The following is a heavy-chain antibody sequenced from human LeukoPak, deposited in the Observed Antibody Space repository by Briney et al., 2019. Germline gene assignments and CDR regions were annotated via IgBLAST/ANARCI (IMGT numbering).Heavy chain of an antibody. J-gene: IGHJ4*02. CDR2: ISYDGSSK. CDR3: AKDDEGATTW. V-gene: IGHV3-30*18. CDR1: GFTFSSYG. D-gene: IGHD1-26*01. Sequence: PGGSLRLSCAASGFTFSSYGMHWVRQAPGKGLEWVAVISYDGSSKYYADSVKGRFTISRDNSKNTLYLQMNSLRAEDTAVYYCAKDDEGATTWWGQGTLVTVSS.